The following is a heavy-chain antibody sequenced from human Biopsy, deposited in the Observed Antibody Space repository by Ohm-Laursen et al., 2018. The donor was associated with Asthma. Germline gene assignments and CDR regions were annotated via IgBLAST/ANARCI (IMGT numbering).Heavy chain of an antibody. Sequence: RSLRLSCAASGFTFDDYAMHWVRQAPGKGLEWVSGISWNSGSIGYADSVKGRFTISRDNAKNSPYLQMNSLRAEDTALYYCAKGEWELLEANFDYWGQGTLVTVSS. CDR1: GFTFDDYA. J-gene: IGHJ4*02. CDR3: AKGEWELLEANFDY. CDR2: ISWNSGSI. D-gene: IGHD1-26*01. V-gene: IGHV3-9*01.